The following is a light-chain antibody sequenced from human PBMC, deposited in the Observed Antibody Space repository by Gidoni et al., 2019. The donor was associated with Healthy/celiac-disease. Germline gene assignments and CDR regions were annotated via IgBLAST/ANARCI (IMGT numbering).Light chain of an antibody. CDR1: QSVSSY. J-gene: IGKJ4*01. V-gene: IGKV3-11*01. CDR3: QQRSNWPLGTLT. Sequence: EIVLTQSPATLSLSPGERATLSCSASQSVSSYLAWYQQKPGQAPRLLIYDASNRATGIPARFSGSGSGTDFTLTISSLEPEDFAVYYCQQRSNWPLGTLTFGGGTKVEIK. CDR2: DAS.